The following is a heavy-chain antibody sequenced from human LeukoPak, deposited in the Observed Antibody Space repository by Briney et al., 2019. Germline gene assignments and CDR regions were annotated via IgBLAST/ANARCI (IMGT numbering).Heavy chain of an antibody. CDR1: GGSINSGNYF. D-gene: IGHD3-16*01. V-gene: IGHV4-39*07. Sequence: SRTLSLTCSVSGGSINSGNYFWAWIRQPPGKGLEWIGSVSYSGNTYYNPSLKSRVTISVDTSKNHFSLKLSSVTAADTAMYSCARGNSYGPHDAFDIWGQGTMVTISS. CDR3: ARGNSYGPHDAFDI. CDR2: VSYSGNT. J-gene: IGHJ3*02.